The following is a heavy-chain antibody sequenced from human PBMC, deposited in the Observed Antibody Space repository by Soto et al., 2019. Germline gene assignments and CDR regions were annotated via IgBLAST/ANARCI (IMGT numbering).Heavy chain of an antibody. CDR2: VVVGSGDT. CDR1: GFIFINSV. CDR3: AADVYSSPNWYGMDV. D-gene: IGHD4-4*01. Sequence: QLQLVQSGPEVKKPGTSVKVSCKAFGFIFINSVVQWVRQARGQGLEWIGWVVVGSGDTNLAQKFQGRVTITRDMSAGTAYMELSDLRSEDTAVYYCAADVYSSPNWYGMDVWGQGTTVTVSS. V-gene: IGHV1-58*01. J-gene: IGHJ6*02.